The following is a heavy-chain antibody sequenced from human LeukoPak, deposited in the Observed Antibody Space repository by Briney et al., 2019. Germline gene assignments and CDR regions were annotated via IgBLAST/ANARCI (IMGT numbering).Heavy chain of an antibody. CDR3: ARAGVAGTFYFDY. V-gene: IGHV1-2*06. Sequence: ASVKVSCKASGYTFTSYYMHWVRQAPGQGLEWMGRINPNSGGTNYAQKFQGRVTMTRDTSISTAYMELSRLRSDDTAVYYCARAGVAGTFYFDYWGQGTLVTVSS. D-gene: IGHD6-19*01. J-gene: IGHJ4*02. CDR2: INPNSGGT. CDR1: GYTFTSYY.